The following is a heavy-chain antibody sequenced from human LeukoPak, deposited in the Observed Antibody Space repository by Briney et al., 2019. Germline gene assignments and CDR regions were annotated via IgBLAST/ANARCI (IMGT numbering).Heavy chain of an antibody. CDR2: INPSGGST. V-gene: IGHV1-46*01. CDR3: ARTNYHDGSGFYDY. CDR1: GYTFTSYY. J-gene: IGHJ4*02. D-gene: IGHD3-22*01. Sequence: ASAKVSCKAFGYTFTSYYMHWVRQAPGQGLEWMGIINPSGGSTSYAEEFQGRLTMTRDTSTSTVHMELSSLRSEDTAVYYCARTNYHDGSGFYDYWGQGTLVTVSS.